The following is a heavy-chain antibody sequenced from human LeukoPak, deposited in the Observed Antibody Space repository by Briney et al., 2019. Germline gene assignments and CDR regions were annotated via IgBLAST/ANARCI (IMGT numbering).Heavy chain of an antibody. CDR2: ISSSSNYI. V-gene: IGHV3-21*01. Sequence: GGSLRLSCAASGFTLSFYNMNWVRQAPGKGLEWVSFISSSSNYIYYADSVKGRFTISRDNAKNSLYLQMNSLRAEDTAVYYCARDPLGDSTYYFDYWGQGTLVTVSS. D-gene: IGHD2-21*01. CDR1: GFTLSFYN. CDR3: ARDPLGDSTYYFDY. J-gene: IGHJ4*02.